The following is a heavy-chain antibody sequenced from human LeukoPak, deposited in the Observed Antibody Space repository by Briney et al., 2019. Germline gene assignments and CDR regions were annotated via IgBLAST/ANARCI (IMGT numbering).Heavy chain of an antibody. CDR2: IYYSGST. Sequence: SETLSLTCTVSSDSINNFYWNWIRQPPEGGLEYIGYIYYSGSTNYNPSLKSRLTISIDTSKSQFSMKLSSVTAADTAVYYCARLARLTLIRGITGYHSLDVWGKGTKVTVSS. J-gene: IGHJ6*04. CDR1: SDSINNFY. CDR3: ARLARLTLIRGITGYHSLDV. V-gene: IGHV4-59*01. D-gene: IGHD3-10*01.